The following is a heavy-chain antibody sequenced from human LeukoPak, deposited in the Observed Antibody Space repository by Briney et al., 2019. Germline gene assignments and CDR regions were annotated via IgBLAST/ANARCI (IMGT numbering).Heavy chain of an antibody. CDR1: GYTFTSYG. V-gene: IGHV1-18*01. J-gene: IGHJ4*02. CDR2: ISAYNGNT. CDR3: ARDMVGYCSSTSCYTRGDY. D-gene: IGHD2-2*02. Sequence: ASVKVSCKASGYTFTSYGISWVRQAPGQGLEWMGRISAYNGNTNYAQKLQGRVTMTTDTSTSTAYMELRRLRSDDTAVYYCARDMVGYCSSTSCYTRGDYWGQGTLVTVSS.